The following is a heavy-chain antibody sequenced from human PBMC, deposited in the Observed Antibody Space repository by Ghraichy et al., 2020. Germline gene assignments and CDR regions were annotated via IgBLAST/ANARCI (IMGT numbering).Heavy chain of an antibody. V-gene: IGHV4-39*01. CDR1: GGSISSSSYY. J-gene: IGHJ4*02. CDR2: IYYSGST. D-gene: IGHD2-8*02. CDR3: ARHGARTWIYVVLSELDY. Sequence: SETLSLTCTVSGGSISSSSYYWGWIRQPPGKGLEWIGSIYYSGSTYYNPSLKSRVTISVDTSKNQFSLKLSSVTAADTAVYYCARHGARTWIYVVLSELDYWGQGTLVTVSS.